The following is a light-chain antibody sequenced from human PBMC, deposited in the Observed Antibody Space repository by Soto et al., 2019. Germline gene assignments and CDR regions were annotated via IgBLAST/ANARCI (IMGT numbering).Light chain of an antibody. CDR2: DND. CDR1: SKNIGDNH. Sequence: QSVLTPPPPVSAAPGQRGTVSCSGTSKNIGDNHGSGYQHVPGMAPKLVVYDNDRRPSEVPGRFSGSKSGTSATLVITGLQTGDEAAYYCGTWDDSLVSYVFGTGTKGTGL. CDR3: GTWDDSLVSYV. J-gene: IGLJ1*01. V-gene: IGLV1-51*01.